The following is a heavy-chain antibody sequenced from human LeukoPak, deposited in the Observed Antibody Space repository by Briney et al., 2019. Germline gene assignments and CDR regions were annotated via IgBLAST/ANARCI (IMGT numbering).Heavy chain of an antibody. CDR1: GGTFSSYA. CDR2: IIPILGIA. Sequence: SVKVSCKASGGTFSSYAISWVRQAPGQGLAWMGRIIPILGIAKHAQKFQGKVTITADKSTSTAYMELSSRRSEDTAVYYCASPRITMVRGVSDPLDVWGQGTTVTVSS. CDR3: ASPRITMVRGVSDPLDV. J-gene: IGHJ6*02. V-gene: IGHV1-69*04. D-gene: IGHD3-10*01.